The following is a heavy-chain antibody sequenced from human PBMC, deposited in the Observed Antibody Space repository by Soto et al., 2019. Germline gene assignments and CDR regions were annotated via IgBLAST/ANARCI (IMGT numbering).Heavy chain of an antibody. J-gene: IGHJ4*02. CDR2: INPSGGST. CDR1: GYTFTSYY. V-gene: IGHV1-46*01. CDR3: ASEIPADYYDSSGYSHDD. Sequence: ASVKVSCKASGYTFTSYYMHWVRQAPGQGLEWMGIINPSGGSTSYAQKFQGRVTMTRDTSTSTVYMELSSLRSEDTAVYYCASEIPADYYDSSGYSHDDRGQGTLVTVSS. D-gene: IGHD3-22*01.